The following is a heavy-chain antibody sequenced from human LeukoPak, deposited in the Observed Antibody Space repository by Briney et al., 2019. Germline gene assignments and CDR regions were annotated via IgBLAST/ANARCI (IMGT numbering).Heavy chain of an antibody. V-gene: IGHV3-30-3*01. Sequence: PGRSLRLSCAASGFTFSSYAMHWVRQAPGKGLEWVAVISYDGSNKYYADSVKGRFTISRDNSKNTLYLQMNSLRAEDTAVYYCARESRPRIAAAGTPDYWGQGTLVTVSS. CDR1: GFTFSSYA. CDR2: ISYDGSNK. CDR3: ARESRPRIAAAGTPDY. D-gene: IGHD6-13*01. J-gene: IGHJ4*02.